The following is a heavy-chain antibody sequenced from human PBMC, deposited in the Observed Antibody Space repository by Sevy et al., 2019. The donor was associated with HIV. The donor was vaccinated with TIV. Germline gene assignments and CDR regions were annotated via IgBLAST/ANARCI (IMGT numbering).Heavy chain of an antibody. J-gene: IGHJ5*02. V-gene: IGHV3-74*01. CDR1: GFTFSNYW. D-gene: IGHD6-13*01. CDR3: VRGGGGSSWYNWFDP. Sequence: GGSLRLSCTASGFTFSNYWMHWVRQAPGKGLVWVSRINSDGSSTSYADSVKGRFTISRDNAKNTLDLQMNSLRADDTAVYYCVRGGGGSSWYNWFDPWGQGTVVTVSS. CDR2: INSDGSST.